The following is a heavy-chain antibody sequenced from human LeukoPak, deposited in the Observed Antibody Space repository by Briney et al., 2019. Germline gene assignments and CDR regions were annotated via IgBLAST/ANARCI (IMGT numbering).Heavy chain of an antibody. CDR2: IYSSGST. D-gene: IGHD1-1*01. J-gene: IGHJ4*02. Sequence: PSETLPLTCTVSGGSVSSYYWSWIRQPPGKGLEWIGNIYSSGSTNYNPSLKSRVTISIDTSKKQFSLNLSSVTAADTAVYYCARHRNNIWNYVEYWGQGTLVTVSS. CDR3: ARHRNNIWNYVEY. V-gene: IGHV4-59*08. CDR1: GGSVSSYY.